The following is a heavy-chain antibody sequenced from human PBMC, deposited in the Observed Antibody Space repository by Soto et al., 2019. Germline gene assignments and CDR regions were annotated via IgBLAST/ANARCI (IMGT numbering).Heavy chain of an antibody. J-gene: IGHJ4*02. CDR2: IYYSGST. V-gene: IGHV4-39*01. CDR1: GGSISSSSYY. D-gene: IGHD3-16*02. CDR3: ARHRRGSYRYDFDY. Sequence: PSETLSLTCTVSGGSISSSSYYWGWIRQPPGKGLEWIGSIYYSGSTYYNPSLKSRVTISVDTSKNQFSLKLSSVTAADTAVYYCARHRRGSYRYDFDYWGQGTLVTVSS.